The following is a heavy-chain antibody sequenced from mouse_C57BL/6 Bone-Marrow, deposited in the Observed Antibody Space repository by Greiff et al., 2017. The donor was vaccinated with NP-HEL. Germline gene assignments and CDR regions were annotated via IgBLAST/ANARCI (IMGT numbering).Heavy chain of an antibody. CDR3: ARRIYDGNGYYAMDY. Sequence: QVQLQQPGAELVMPGASVKLSCKASGYTFTSYWMHWVKQRPGQGLEWIGEIDPSDSYTNYNQKFKGKSTLTVDKSSSTAYMQLSSLTSEDSAVYYGARRIYDGNGYYAMDYWGQGTSVTVSS. V-gene: IGHV1-69*01. CDR2: IDPSDSYT. CDR1: GYTFTSYW. J-gene: IGHJ4*01. D-gene: IGHD2-3*01.